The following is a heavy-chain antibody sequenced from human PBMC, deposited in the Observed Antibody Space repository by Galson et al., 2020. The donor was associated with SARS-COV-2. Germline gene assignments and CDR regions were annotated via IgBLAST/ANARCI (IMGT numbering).Heavy chain of an antibody. Sequence: TGGSLRLSCAASGFTFSRYWMHWVRQAPGKGLVWVSRINSDGSTTTYADSVKGRFTISRDNAKNTLYLQMNSLRAEDTAVYYCAREWEVLDYWGQGTLVTVSS. CDR1: GFTFSRYW. CDR2: INSDGSTT. V-gene: IGHV3-74*01. D-gene: IGHD1-26*01. J-gene: IGHJ4*02. CDR3: AREWEVLDY.